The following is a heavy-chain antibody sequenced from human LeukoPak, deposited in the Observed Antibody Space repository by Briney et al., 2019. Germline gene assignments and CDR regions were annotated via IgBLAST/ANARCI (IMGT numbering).Heavy chain of an antibody. CDR3: AREKGVITTSYFDY. J-gene: IGHJ4*02. V-gene: IGHV3-66*01. CDR2: IYSGGST. CDR1: GFTVSSNY. D-gene: IGHD3-22*01. Sequence: GGSLRLSCAASGFTVSSNYMSWVRQAPGKGLEWVSVIYSGGSTYYADSVKGRFTISRDNSKNTLYLQMNSLRGEDTAVYYCAREKGVITTSYFDYWGQGTLVTVSS.